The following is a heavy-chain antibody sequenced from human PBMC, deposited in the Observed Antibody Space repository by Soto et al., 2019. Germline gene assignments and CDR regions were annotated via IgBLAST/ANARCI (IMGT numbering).Heavy chain of an antibody. CDR3: TQHRQYPPYHFHS. D-gene: IGHD1-1*01. J-gene: IGHJ4*02. CDR2: IRPNGQGR. V-gene: IGHV3-23*01. Sequence: GSLELSFSASGLTVSNYGKSWVRQAPGKGLEWVSGIRPNGQGRYYADSVKGGCSISRDNSRNTVFLQMDSLGAEDTAVNYCTQHRQYPPYHFHSWGQGPLVTLSS. CDR1: GLTVSNYG.